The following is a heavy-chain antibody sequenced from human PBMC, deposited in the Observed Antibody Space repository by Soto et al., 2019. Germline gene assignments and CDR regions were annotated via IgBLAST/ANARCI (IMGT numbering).Heavy chain of an antibody. CDR1: GDSYSISTYS. Sequence: PSETLSLTCYMSGDSYSISTYSWSWIRQPPGKALQWIGFINQSGVTSYNPSLASRVSISLDRSNNQCSLKLKSMAAADTAVYFCAGMPYTSGLRFDPWGPGTLVTVSS. CDR3: AGMPYTSGLRFDP. CDR2: INQSGVT. J-gene: IGHJ5*02. V-gene: IGHV4-30-2*01. D-gene: IGHD6-19*01.